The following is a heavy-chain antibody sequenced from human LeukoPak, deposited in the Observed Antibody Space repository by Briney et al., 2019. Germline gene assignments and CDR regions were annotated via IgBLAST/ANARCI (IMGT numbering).Heavy chain of an antibody. J-gene: IGHJ4*02. Sequence: GGSLRLSCAASGFTFSSYWMHWVRQAPGKGLVWVSRINSDGSSTSYADSVKGRFTISRDNAKNTLYLQMNSLRAEDTAVYYCSILYGYKPYYFDYWGQGTLVTVSS. D-gene: IGHD5-24*01. CDR1: GFTFSSYW. CDR2: INSDGSST. V-gene: IGHV3-74*01. CDR3: SILYGYKPYYFDY.